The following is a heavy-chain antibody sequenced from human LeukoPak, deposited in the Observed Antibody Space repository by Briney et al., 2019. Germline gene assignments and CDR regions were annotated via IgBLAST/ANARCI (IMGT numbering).Heavy chain of an antibody. Sequence: PGGSLRLSCAASGFTFSSYAMSWARQAPGKGLEWVSAISGSGGSTYYADSVKGRFTISRDNSKNTLYLQMNSLRAEDTAVYYCAKDPRPYGSGSYYRSHFDYWGQGTLVTVSS. D-gene: IGHD3-10*01. CDR3: AKDPRPYGSGSYYRSHFDY. V-gene: IGHV3-23*01. J-gene: IGHJ4*02. CDR2: ISGSGGST. CDR1: GFTFSSYA.